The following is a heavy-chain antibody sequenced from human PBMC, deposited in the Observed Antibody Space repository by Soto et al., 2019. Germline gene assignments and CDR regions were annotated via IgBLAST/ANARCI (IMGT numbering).Heavy chain of an antibody. Sequence: QLQLQESGPGLVKPSETLSLTCTVSGGSISSSSYYWGWIRQPPGKGLEWIGSIYYRGNNYYNPSLKSRVTISVDKSKNQFSLKLGSVTAADTAVYYCAREGGGYCSGGSCQVDYWGQGTLVTVSS. CDR1: GGSISSSSYY. D-gene: IGHD2-15*01. J-gene: IGHJ4*02. CDR3: AREGGGYCSGGSCQVDY. V-gene: IGHV4-39*02. CDR2: IYYRGNN.